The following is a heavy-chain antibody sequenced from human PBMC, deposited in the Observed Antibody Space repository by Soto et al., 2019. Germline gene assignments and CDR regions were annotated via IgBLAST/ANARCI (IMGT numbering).Heavy chain of an antibody. J-gene: IGHJ6*02. CDR1: GFTFSSYG. Sequence: GGSLRLSCAASGFTFSSYGMHWVRQAPGKGLEWVVVIWYDGSNKYYADSVKGRFTISRDNSKNTLYLQMNSLRAEDTAVYYCARDLRYCSGGSCYEDYYYGMDVWGQGTTVTVSS. V-gene: IGHV3-33*01. D-gene: IGHD2-15*01. CDR2: IWYDGSNK. CDR3: ARDLRYCSGGSCYEDYYYGMDV.